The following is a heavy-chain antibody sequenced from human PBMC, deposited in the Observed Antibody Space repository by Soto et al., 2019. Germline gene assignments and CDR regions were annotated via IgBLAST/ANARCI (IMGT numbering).Heavy chain of an antibody. CDR1: GFSFSNYD. CDR2: IRYDGSNK. J-gene: IGHJ4*02. D-gene: IGHD3-10*01. CDR3: ARGGGGLLWFREPPY. Sequence: QVQLVESGGGVVQPGRSLRLSCAASGFSFSNYDIHWVRQAPGKGLEWVAFIRYDGSNKYYADSVKGRFTISRDNSKNTLYLQMDSLRVEDTAVYYCARGGGGLLWFREPPYWGRGTLVAVSS. V-gene: IGHV3-33*01.